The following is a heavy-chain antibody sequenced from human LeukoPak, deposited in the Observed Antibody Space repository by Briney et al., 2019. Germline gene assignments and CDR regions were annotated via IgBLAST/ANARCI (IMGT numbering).Heavy chain of an antibody. CDR3: AKVGSSGWYGDY. V-gene: IGHV3-23*01. Sequence: GGSLRLSCAASGFSFSSYAMSWVRQAPGKGLEWVSAISGSGGSTYYADSVKGRFTISRDNSKNTLYLQMNSLRAEDTAVYYCAKVGSSGWYGDYWGQGTLVTVSS. CDR1: GFSFSSYA. J-gene: IGHJ4*02. CDR2: ISGSGGST. D-gene: IGHD6-19*01.